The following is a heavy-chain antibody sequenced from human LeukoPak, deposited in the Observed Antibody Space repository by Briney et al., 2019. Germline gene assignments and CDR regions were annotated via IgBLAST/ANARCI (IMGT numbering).Heavy chain of an antibody. CDR2: INCNGGST. Sequence: GGSLRLSCAASGFTFDDYGMSWVRQAPGKGLEGVSGINCNGGSTGYADAVKVRFTISRYNAKNSLYLQMNSLRAEDTALFYCASAIAVAVDAFDVWGQGTMVTVSS. CDR3: ASAIAVAVDAFDV. J-gene: IGHJ3*01. V-gene: IGHV3-20*04. CDR1: GFTFDDYG. D-gene: IGHD6-19*01.